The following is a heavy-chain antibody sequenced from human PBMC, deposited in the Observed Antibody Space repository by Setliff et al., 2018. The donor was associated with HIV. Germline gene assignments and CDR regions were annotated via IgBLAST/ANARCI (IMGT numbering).Heavy chain of an antibody. CDR1: GDSITTYY. Sequence: PSETLSLTCTVSGDSITTYYWSWIRQPAGKGLEWIGRIYTSGSTDYNPSLKSRLTISVDTPKNQFSLKLSSVTAADTAVYYCASHQHNFTGYYYYYYYMAVWGRGTMVTVSS. J-gene: IGHJ6*03. CDR2: IYTSGST. CDR3: ASHQHNFTGYYYYYYYMAV. V-gene: IGHV4-4*07. D-gene: IGHD3-9*01.